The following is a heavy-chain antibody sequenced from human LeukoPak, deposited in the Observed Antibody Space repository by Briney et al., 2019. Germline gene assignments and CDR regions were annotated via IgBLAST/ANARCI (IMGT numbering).Heavy chain of an antibody. CDR1: EFTFSSYA. Sequence: GGSLRLSCAASEFTFSSYAMHWVRQAPGKGLEWVAVISYDGSNKYYADSVKGRFTISRDNSKNTLYLQMNSLRAEDTAVYYCARDASDYGGNQPLDYWGQGTLVTVSS. CDR3: ARDASDYGGNQPLDY. V-gene: IGHV3-30-3*01. CDR2: ISYDGSNK. D-gene: IGHD4-23*01. J-gene: IGHJ4*02.